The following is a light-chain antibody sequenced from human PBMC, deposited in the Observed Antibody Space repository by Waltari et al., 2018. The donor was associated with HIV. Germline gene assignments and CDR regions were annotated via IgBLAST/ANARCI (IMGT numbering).Light chain of an antibody. J-gene: IGLJ2*01. CDR1: VLPKQY. Sequence: SYELTQPPSVSVSPGQTARITCPGDVLPKQYAYWYQQKPGQAPVLVRYKDSERPSGIPERFSGSSSGTTVTLTIIGVQAEDEADYYCQSADTSGTHVVFGGGTKLTVL. V-gene: IGLV3-25*03. CDR3: QSADTSGTHVV. CDR2: KDS.